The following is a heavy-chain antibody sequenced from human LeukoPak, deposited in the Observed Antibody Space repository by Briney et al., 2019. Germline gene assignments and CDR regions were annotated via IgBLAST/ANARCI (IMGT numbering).Heavy chain of an antibody. CDR1: GFQFRTYA. CDR3: ARGYYLDLGSFNY. D-gene: IGHD3-10*01. J-gene: IGHJ4*02. CDR2: ISYDGSSE. Sequence: GGSLRLSCAASGFQFRTYAMHWVRQAPGKGLEWLAIISYDGSSEYYADSVKGRFTVSRDNSEDTLSLQMNSLRAEDTAVYFCARGYYLDLGSFNYWGQGTLVTVSS. V-gene: IGHV3-30*01.